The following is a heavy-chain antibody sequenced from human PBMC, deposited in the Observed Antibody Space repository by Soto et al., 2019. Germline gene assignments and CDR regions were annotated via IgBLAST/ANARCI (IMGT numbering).Heavy chain of an antibody. J-gene: IGHJ3*02. Sequence: ASVKVSCKASGYTFTSYGISWVRQAPGQGLEWMGWISAYNGNTNYAQKLQGRVTMTTDTSTSTAYMELRSLRSDDTAVYYCARDREYYDSSGGRVGFVSWCQGTRLTVS. CDR3: ARDREYYDSSGGRVGFVS. CDR2: ISAYNGNT. D-gene: IGHD3-22*01. V-gene: IGHV1-18*01. CDR1: GYTFTSYG.